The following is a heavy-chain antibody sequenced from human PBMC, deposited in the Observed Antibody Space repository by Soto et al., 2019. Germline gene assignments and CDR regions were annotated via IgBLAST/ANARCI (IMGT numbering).Heavy chain of an antibody. J-gene: IGHJ3*02. D-gene: IGHD3-22*01. CDR1: GYTFTGYY. CDR3: TTVDTMIVVVADAFDI. V-gene: IGHV1-2*04. CDR2: INPNSGGT. Sequence: ASVKVSCKASGYTFTGYYMHWVRQAPGQGLEWMGWINPNSGGTNYAQKFQGWVTMTRDTSISTAYMELSRLRSDDTAVYYCTTVDTMIVVVADAFDIWGQGTMVTVSS.